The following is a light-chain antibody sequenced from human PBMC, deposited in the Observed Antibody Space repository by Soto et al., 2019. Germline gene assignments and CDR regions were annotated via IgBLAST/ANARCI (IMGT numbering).Light chain of an antibody. Sequence: QSVLTQPPSVSGAPGQRVTISCTGSSSNIGAGYVVHWYQQLPGTAPKLLIHGNTNRPSGVPDRFSGSRSGPSASLAITGLQAEDEVDYYCQSYDSSLSGSRVFGTGTKLTVL. V-gene: IGLV1-40*01. CDR2: GNT. CDR1: SSNIGAGYV. CDR3: QSYDSSLSGSRV. J-gene: IGLJ1*01.